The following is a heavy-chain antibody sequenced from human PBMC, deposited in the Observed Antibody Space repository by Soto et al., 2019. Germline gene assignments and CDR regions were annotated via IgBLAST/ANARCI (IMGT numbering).Heavy chain of an antibody. J-gene: IGHJ4*02. D-gene: IGHD6-13*01. CDR3: AKDYDEGAAAGTAPFDY. CDR1: GFTFSSYG. Sequence: VQLVESGGGVVQPGRSLRLSCAASGFTFSSYGMHWVRQAPGKGLEWVAVISYDGSNKYYADSVKGRFTISRDNSKNTLYLQMNSLRAEDTAVYYCAKDYDEGAAAGTAPFDYWGQGTLVTVSS. V-gene: IGHV3-30*18. CDR2: ISYDGSNK.